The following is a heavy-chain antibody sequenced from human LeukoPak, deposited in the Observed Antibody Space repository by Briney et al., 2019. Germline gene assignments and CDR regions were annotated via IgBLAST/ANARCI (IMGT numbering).Heavy chain of an antibody. D-gene: IGHD5-12*01. V-gene: IGHV3-30*02. J-gene: IGHJ6*03. Sequence: GGSLRLSCAASGFTLSSYGMYWVRQAPGKGLEWVAFIRYDGSNKYYADSVKGRFTVSRDDSKNTLYLQMKSLRAEDTAVYYCAKGGGYEAQYYYYYLDVWGKGTTVTISS. CDR3: AKGGGYEAQYYYYYLDV. CDR1: GFTLSSYG. CDR2: IRYDGSNK.